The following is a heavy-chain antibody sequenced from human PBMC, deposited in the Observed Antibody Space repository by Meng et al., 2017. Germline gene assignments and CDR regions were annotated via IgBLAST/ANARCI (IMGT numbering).Heavy chain of an antibody. CDR1: GFTFGDYA. CDR2: IRSKAYGGTT. Sequence: GESLKISCTASGFTFGDYAMSWFRQAPGKGLEWVGFIRSKAYGGTTEYAASVKGRFTISRDDSKSIAYLQMNSLKTEETAVYYCTGGYNTVRDYWGQGTLVTVSS. J-gene: IGHJ4*02. V-gene: IGHV3-49*03. CDR3: TGGYNTVRDY. D-gene: IGHD5-24*01.